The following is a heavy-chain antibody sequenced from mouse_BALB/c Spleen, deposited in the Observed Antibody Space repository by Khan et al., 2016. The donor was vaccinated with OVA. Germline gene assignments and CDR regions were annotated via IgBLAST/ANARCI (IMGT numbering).Heavy chain of an antibody. D-gene: IGHD2-2*01. Sequence: QVQLQQSGAELAKPGASVKMSCKASGYTFTSYWMHWVKQRPGQGLEWIGYINPSTGYPEYNQKFKDKATLTADKSSSTAYMQLSSLTSEDSAVYYCARCRVWLKAMDYWGQGTSVTVSS. CDR3: ARCRVWLKAMDY. V-gene: IGHV1-7*01. CDR1: GYTFTSYW. CDR2: INPSTGYP. J-gene: IGHJ4*01.